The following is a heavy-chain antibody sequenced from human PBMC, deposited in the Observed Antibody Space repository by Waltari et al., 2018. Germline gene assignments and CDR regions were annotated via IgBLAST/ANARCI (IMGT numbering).Heavy chain of an antibody. D-gene: IGHD3-16*01. CDR1: GFILSSYR. Sequence: EVQLVESGGGLVQPGGSMRLSCAAPGFILSSYRSHWVRQAPGKGLVWGSRVNNDESDTTYADSVKGRFTISRDNAKNTLYLEMNSLRAEDTAVYYCARDNGLSFDYWGQGTLVTVSS. CDR2: VNNDESDT. V-gene: IGHV3-74*03. J-gene: IGHJ4*02. CDR3: ARDNGLSFDY.